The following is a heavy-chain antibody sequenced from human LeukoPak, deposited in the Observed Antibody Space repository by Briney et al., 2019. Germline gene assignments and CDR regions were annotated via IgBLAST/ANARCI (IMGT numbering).Heavy chain of an antibody. J-gene: IGHJ4*02. CDR2: IYHSGST. CDR1: GYSISSGYY. Sequence: PSETLSLTCTVSGYSISSGYYWGWIRQPPGKGLEWIGSIYHSGSTYYNPSLKSRVTISVDTSKNQFSLKLSSVTAADTAVYYCAKMPQDTLLWFGELLRMDFDYWGQGTLVTVSS. D-gene: IGHD3-10*01. CDR3: AKMPQDTLLWFGELLRMDFDY. V-gene: IGHV4-38-2*02.